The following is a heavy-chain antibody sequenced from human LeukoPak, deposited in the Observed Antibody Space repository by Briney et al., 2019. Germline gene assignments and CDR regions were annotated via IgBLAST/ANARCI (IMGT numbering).Heavy chain of an antibody. J-gene: IGHJ4*02. V-gene: IGHV3-23*01. Sequence: GGALRLSCAASGFTFSSYAMSWVRQAPGEGQEWVSAISGSGGSTYYADSVRGRFTISRDNSKNTLYLQMNSLRAEDTAVYYCAKDSPYYYDSSGYSDYWGQGTLVTVSS. CDR1: GFTFSSYA. D-gene: IGHD3-22*01. CDR3: AKDSPYYYDSSGYSDY. CDR2: ISGSGGST.